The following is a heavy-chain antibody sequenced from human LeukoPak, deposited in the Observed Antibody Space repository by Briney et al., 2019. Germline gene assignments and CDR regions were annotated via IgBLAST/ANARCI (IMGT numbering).Heavy chain of an antibody. D-gene: IGHD4-23*01. Sequence: GGSLRLSCVASGVTLSNYAMSWARQAPGKGLEWVSGISSSGSGGNTYYADSVKGRFTISRDNSKNTLYLQMNSLRAEDTAVYYCARRGDGGRSFDLWGQGTLVTVSS. CDR2: ISSSGSGGNT. J-gene: IGHJ4*02. V-gene: IGHV3-23*01. CDR3: ARRGDGGRSFDL. CDR1: GVTLSNYA.